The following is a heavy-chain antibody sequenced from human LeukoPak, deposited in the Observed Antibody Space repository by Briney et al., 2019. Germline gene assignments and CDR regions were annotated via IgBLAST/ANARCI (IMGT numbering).Heavy chain of an antibody. J-gene: IGHJ4*02. V-gene: IGHV3-21*01. Sequence: PGGSLRLSCAASGFTFSSYAMSWVRQAPGKGLEWVSSITGSSTYIHYADSVKGRFTISRDNAKNSLYLQMNSLRAEDTAVYYCARGFADFVWGSYPSSYWGQGILVTVSS. CDR1: GFTFSSYA. D-gene: IGHD3-16*02. CDR3: ARGFADFVWGSYPSSY. CDR2: ITGSSTYI.